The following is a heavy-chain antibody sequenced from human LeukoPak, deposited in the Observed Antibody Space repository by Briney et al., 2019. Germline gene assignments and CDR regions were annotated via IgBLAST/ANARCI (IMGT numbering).Heavy chain of an antibody. CDR1: GFTFSSYW. CDR2: LDSDGSNA. Sequence: PGGSLRLSCAASGFTFSSYWMHWVRQTPGKGLVWVSRLDSDGSNARYADSVKGRFTISRDNAKTTLYLQMNSLRVEDTAVYYCANESGGGGQGFDYWGQGTLVTVSS. J-gene: IGHJ4*02. V-gene: IGHV3-74*01. CDR3: ANESGGGGQGFDY. D-gene: IGHD2-15*01.